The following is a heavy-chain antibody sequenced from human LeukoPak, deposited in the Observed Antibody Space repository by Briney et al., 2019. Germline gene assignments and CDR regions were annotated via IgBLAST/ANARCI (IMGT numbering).Heavy chain of an antibody. J-gene: IGHJ4*02. V-gene: IGHV5-51*01. D-gene: IGHD6-19*01. CDR2: IYSGDADT. CDR1: GYSFTSYW. CDR3: ARQKDSSGYSCAHDY. Sequence: GESLKISCRGSGYSFTSYWIGWGRRMAGKGVVWLGIIYSGDADTRYSPSVQGQVTISGDKSISTAYLQWSSLKASDTAMYYCARQKDSSGYSCAHDYWGQGTLVTVSS.